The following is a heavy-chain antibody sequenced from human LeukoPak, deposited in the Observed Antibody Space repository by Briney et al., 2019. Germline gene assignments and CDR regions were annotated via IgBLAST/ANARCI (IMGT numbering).Heavy chain of an antibody. J-gene: IGHJ5*02. V-gene: IGHV4-59*12. CDR1: GGSISSYY. Sequence: SETLSLTCTVSGGSISSYYWSWIRQPPGKGLEWIGYVSHTGSTTYNPSLKSRVTISADTSKNQFSLKLSSVTAANTAVYYCARDFYDSSPPPQPNWFDPWGQGTLVTVSS. D-gene: IGHD3-22*01. CDR3: ARDFYDSSPPPQPNWFDP. CDR2: VSHTGST.